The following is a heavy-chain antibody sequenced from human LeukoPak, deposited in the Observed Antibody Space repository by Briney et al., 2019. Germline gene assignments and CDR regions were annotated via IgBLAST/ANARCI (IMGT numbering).Heavy chain of an antibody. D-gene: IGHD3-22*01. CDR1: GFTFSSYA. J-gene: IGHJ4*02. Sequence: GGSLRLSCAASGFTFSSYAMSWVRRAPGKGLEWVSAISGSGSSTYYADSVKGRFTISRDNSKNTLYLQMNSLRDEDTAVYYCAKPYDSSGYYYGIDYWGQGTLVTVSS. CDR2: ISGSGSST. V-gene: IGHV3-23*01. CDR3: AKPYDSSGYYYGIDY.